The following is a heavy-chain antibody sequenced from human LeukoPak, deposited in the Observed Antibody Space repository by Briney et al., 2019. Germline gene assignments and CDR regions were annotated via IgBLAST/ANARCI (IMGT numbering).Heavy chain of an antibody. CDR2: ISYDGSNK. V-gene: IGHV3-30-3*01. Sequence: GRSPRLSCAASGFTFSSYAMHWVRQAPGKGLEWVAVISYDGSNKYYADSVKGRFTISRDNSKNTLYLQMNSLRAEDTAVYYCARQLSTITIFDYWGQGTLVTVSS. CDR3: ARQLSTITIFDY. J-gene: IGHJ4*02. D-gene: IGHD3-3*01. CDR1: GFTFSSYA.